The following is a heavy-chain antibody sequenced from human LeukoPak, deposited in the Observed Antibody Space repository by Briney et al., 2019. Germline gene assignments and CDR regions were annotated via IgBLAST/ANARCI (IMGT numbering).Heavy chain of an antibody. Sequence: PSETLSLTCTVSGGSISNYYWSWIRQPPGKGLEWIGYIYYSGSTNYNPSLKSRVTISVDTSKNQFSLKLSSVTAADTAVYYCARDYYGSGSYHFDYWGQGTLVTASS. CDR1: GGSISNYY. CDR3: ARDYYGSGSYHFDY. J-gene: IGHJ4*02. V-gene: IGHV4-59*12. D-gene: IGHD3-10*01. CDR2: IYYSGST.